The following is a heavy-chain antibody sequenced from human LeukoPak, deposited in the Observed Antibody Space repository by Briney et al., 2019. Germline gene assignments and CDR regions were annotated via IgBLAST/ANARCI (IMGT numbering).Heavy chain of an antibody. CDR2: ISYDGSNK. CDR1: GFTFSSYG. CDR3: AKDHSGYGCDY. V-gene: IGHV3-30*18. J-gene: IGHJ4*02. Sequence: GRSLRLSCAASGFTFSSYGMHWVRQAPGKGLEWVAVISYDGSNKYYADSVKGRFTISRDNSKNTLYLQMNSLRAEDTAVYYCAKDHSGYGCDYWGQGTLVTVSS. D-gene: IGHD5-12*01.